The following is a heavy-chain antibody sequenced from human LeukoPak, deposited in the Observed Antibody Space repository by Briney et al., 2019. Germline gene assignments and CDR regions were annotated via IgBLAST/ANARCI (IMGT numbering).Heavy chain of an antibody. J-gene: IGHJ3*02. CDR2: MNPNSGNT. Sequence: ASVKVSCKASGYTFTSYDINWVRQATGQGLEWMGWMNPNSGNTGYAQKFQGRVTMTRNTSISTAYMELSSLRSEDTAVYYCARGSILTCYYRPGDDAFDIWGQGTMVTVSS. D-gene: IGHD3-9*01. V-gene: IGHV1-8*01. CDR1: GYTFTSYD. CDR3: ARGSILTCYYRPGDDAFDI.